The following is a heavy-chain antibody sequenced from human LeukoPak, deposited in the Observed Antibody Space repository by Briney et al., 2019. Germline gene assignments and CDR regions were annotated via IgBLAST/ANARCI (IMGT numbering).Heavy chain of an antibody. Sequence: GGSLRLSCAASGFTFSSYGMSWVRQAPGKGLEWVSTISGGGGSTYYADSVKGRFTISRDNSKNTLYLQMNSLRAEDTAVYYCARERSGSYRFDYWGQGTLVTVSS. CDR2: ISGGGGST. J-gene: IGHJ4*02. CDR1: GFTFSSYG. CDR3: ARERSGSYRFDY. V-gene: IGHV3-23*01. D-gene: IGHD1-26*01.